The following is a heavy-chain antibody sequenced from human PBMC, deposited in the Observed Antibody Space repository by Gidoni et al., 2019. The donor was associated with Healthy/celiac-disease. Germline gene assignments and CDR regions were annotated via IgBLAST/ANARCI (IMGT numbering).Heavy chain of an antibody. J-gene: IGHJ4*02. D-gene: IGHD5-12*01. V-gene: IGHV3-33*01. CDR3: ARDQGGVRDGYNYFFDY. Sequence: QVQLVESGGGVVQPGRSLSLSCAASGFTFSSYGMHWVRQAPGKGLEWVAVIWYDGSNKYDADSVKGRFTISRDNSKNTLYLQMNSLRVEDTAVYYCARDQGGVRDGYNYFFDYWGQGTLVTVSS. CDR2: IWYDGSNK. CDR1: GFTFSSYG.